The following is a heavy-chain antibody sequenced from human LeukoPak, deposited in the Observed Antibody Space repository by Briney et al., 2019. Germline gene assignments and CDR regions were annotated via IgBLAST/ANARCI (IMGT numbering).Heavy chain of an antibody. CDR1: GFTFSSYW. D-gene: IGHD1-1*01. J-gene: IGHJ4*02. CDR2: IKQDESEK. CDR3: ARGDELETYFDY. Sequence: GGSLRLSCATSGFTFSSYWMSWVRQAPGKGLEWVANIKQDESEKYYVDSVKGRFTISRDNAKNSLYLQMSSLRAEDTAVYYCARGDELETYFDYWGQGTLVTVSS. V-gene: IGHV3-7*01.